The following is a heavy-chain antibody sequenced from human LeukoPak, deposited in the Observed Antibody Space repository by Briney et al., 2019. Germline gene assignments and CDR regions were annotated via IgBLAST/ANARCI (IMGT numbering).Heavy chain of an antibody. CDR3: ARDLNYDTAS. J-gene: IGHJ5*02. CDR1: GFSVSSNY. CDR2: IYSGGST. V-gene: IGHV3-53*01. D-gene: IGHD3-22*01. Sequence: PGGSLRLSCAASGFSVSSNYMSCGRQAPGKGLEWVSVIYSGGSTYYADSVKGRFTISRDNSKNTVYLQMNSLRAEDTAVYYCARDLNYDTASWGQGTLVTVSS.